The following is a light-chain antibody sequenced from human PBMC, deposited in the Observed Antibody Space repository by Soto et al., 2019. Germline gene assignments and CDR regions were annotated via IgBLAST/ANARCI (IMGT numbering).Light chain of an antibody. J-gene: IGKJ4*01. CDR3: QHYYSSPLT. CDR2: WAS. CDR1: QSVLYSSNNKNY. V-gene: IGKV4-1*01. Sequence: DIVMTQSPDSLAVSLGERATINCKSSQSVLYSSNNKNYLAWYQQKPGQPPKLLIYWASTRESGVPDRFSGSGSGTDFTLTIGSLQAEDVAVYYCQHYYSSPLTFGGGTKVDI.